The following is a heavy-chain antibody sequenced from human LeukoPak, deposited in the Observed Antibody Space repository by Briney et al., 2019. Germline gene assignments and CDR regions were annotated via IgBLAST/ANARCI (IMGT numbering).Heavy chain of an antibody. CDR3: ARHLRYDGMDV. D-gene: IGHD4-17*01. Sequence: GVPLQISCKGSGSRFSSSWMASVRQMPGKGQECMGIIYPGDSDTRYSPSFQGQVTISADKYINTAYLQWSSLKASDTAMYYCARHLRYDGMDVWGQGTTVTVSS. J-gene: IGHJ6*02. CDR1: GSRFSSSW. CDR2: IYPGDSDT. V-gene: IGHV5-51*01.